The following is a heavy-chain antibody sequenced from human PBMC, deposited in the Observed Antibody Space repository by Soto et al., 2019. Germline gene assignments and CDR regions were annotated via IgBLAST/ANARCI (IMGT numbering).Heavy chain of an antibody. CDR3: AMVDVYVTPSPQDV. Sequence: ASVKVSCKTSGYIFIHHYIHWVRQAPGQGLEWMGWINAYNGNTNYAQKLQGRLTLTTDTSTTTAYMELRSLRSNDTAIYYCAMVDVYVTPSPQDVWGQGTTVTVSS. CDR1: GYIFIHHY. V-gene: IGHV1-18*04. D-gene: IGHD3-16*01. J-gene: IGHJ6*02. CDR2: INAYNGNT.